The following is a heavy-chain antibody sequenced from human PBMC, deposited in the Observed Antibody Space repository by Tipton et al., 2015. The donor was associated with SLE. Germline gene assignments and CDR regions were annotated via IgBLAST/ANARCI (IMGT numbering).Heavy chain of an antibody. Sequence: SLRLSCAASGFTFANYDMIWVRQTPGKGLEWVSLINYADRRTYYASSVKGRFTISRDNSKNTLYLQMNSLRAEDTAVYYCAKDGVFFGVVLTGMDVWGQGTTVTVSS. CDR3: AKDGVFFGVVLTGMDV. D-gene: IGHD3-3*01. J-gene: IGHJ6*02. CDR1: GFTFANYD. V-gene: IGHV3-23*03. CDR2: INYADRRT.